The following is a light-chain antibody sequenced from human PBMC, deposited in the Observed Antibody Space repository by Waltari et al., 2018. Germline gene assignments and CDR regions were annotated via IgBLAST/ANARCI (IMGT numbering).Light chain of an antibody. CDR1: QTVGNS. CDR2: DAS. J-gene: IGKJ2*02. Sequence: ILLTQSPDTLSLSPGERATLSCWASQTVGNSLAWYQHKPGQAPRLLIYDASKRATGIPARFSGSGSGTEFTLTINSLEPEDSAVYYCQQRSISCTFGQGTRLEIK. CDR3: QQRSISCT. V-gene: IGKV3-11*01.